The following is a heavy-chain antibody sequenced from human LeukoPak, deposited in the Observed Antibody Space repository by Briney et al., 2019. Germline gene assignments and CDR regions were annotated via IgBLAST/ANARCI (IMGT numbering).Heavy chain of an antibody. CDR3: ATYRQVLLPFES. Sequence: GGSLRLSCAASGFTFSTFAMVWVRQPPGEGLEWVSSIFPSGGEIHYADSVRGRFTISRDNSKSTLSLQMNSLRAEDTAIYYCATYRQVLLPFESWGQGTLVTVSS. CDR2: IFPSGGEI. D-gene: IGHD2-8*02. V-gene: IGHV3-23*01. CDR1: GFTFSTFA. J-gene: IGHJ4*02.